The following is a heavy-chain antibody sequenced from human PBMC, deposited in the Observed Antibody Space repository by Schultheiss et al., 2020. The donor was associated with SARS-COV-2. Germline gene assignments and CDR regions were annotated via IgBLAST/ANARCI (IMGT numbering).Heavy chain of an antibody. D-gene: IGHD2-8*01. CDR3: ARSKYGRKGSQFDP. CDR2: VYYSGST. CDR1: GGSISSGTFY. Sequence: SETLSLTCTVSGGSISSGTFYWGWIRQPPGKELEWIGYVYYSGSTKYSPSLESRVTISLDTSQKQFSLKLYSVTAADTAIYYCARSKYGRKGSQFDPWGQGTLVTVSS. V-gene: IGHV4-61*05. J-gene: IGHJ5*02.